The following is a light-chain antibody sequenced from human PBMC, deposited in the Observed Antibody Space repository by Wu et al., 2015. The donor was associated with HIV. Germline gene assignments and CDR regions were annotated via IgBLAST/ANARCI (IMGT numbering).Light chain of an antibody. V-gene: IGKV1-5*03. CDR3: QQYTTYPYN. CDR2: KTS. J-gene: IGKJ2*01. CDR1: QSISSW. Sequence: DIQMTQSPSTLSASVGDRVTITCRASQSISSWLAWYQQKPGKAPKLLIYKTSSLESGVPSRFSGSGSGTEFTLTISSLQPDDFATYYCQQYTTYPYNFGPGDQTGDQT.